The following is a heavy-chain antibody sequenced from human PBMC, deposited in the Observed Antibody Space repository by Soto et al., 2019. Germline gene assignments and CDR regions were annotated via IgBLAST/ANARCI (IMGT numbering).Heavy chain of an antibody. D-gene: IGHD2-21*01. J-gene: IGHJ4*02. Sequence: EVQLVESGGGLVKPGGSLRLSCAASGFTFTNHNMNWVRQAPGKGLEWVSSISSSSSFRNYADSVKGRFSISRDNDKHLVYLQMDSLRAEDTAVYYCARDPPLSVLVVVATDDFWGQGTLVTVSS. CDR3: ARDPPLSVLVVVATDDF. V-gene: IGHV3-21*02. CDR2: ISSSSSFR. CDR1: GFTFTNHN.